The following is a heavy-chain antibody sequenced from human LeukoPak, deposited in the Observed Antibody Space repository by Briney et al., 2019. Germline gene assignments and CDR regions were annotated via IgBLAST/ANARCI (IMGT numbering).Heavy chain of an antibody. D-gene: IGHD1-7*01. J-gene: IGHJ4*02. V-gene: IGHV3-23*01. CDR1: GFTFRTYS. Sequence: HAGGSLRLSCAASGFTFRTYSMNWVRQAPGKGLEWVSGISGSGGGTYYADSVKGRFTISRDNSKSTLYMQMNSLRAEDTAVYYCAKEGSTNWNYVLGNWGQGTLVTVSS. CDR2: ISGSGGGT. CDR3: AKEGSTNWNYVLGN.